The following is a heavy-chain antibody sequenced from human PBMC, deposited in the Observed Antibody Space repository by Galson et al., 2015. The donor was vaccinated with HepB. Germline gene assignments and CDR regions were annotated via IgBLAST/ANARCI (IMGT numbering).Heavy chain of an antibody. V-gene: IGHV3-53*01. CDR2: IYSGGST. CDR1: GFTVSSNY. D-gene: IGHD2-15*01. Sequence: LRLSCAASGFTVSSNYMSWVRQAPGKGLEWVSVIYSGGSTYYADSVKGRFTTSRDNSKNTLYLQMNSLRAEDTAVYYCARTLGGEIDYWGQGTLVTVSS. CDR3: ARTLGGEIDY. J-gene: IGHJ4*02.